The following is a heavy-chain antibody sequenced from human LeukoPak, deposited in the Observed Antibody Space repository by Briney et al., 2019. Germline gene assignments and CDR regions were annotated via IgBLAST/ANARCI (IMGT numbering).Heavy chain of an antibody. D-gene: IGHD2-2*01. CDR3: AGNLVAAAPGDA. CDR1: GFTFSSYA. J-gene: IGHJ5*02. CDR2: ISGSGGST. Sequence: GGSLRLSCAASGFTFSSYAMSWVRQAPGKGLEWVSAISGSGGSTYYADSVKGRFTISRDNAKNSLYLQMHSLRAEDTAVYYCAGNLVAAAPGDAWGQGTLVTVSS. V-gene: IGHV3-23*01.